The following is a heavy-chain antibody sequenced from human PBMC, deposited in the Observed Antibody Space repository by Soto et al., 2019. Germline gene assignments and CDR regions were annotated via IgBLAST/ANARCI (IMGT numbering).Heavy chain of an antibody. J-gene: IGHJ5*02. CDR1: GFTFSSYG. CDR3: ARAQRKGYCSSTSCYSSFFDP. V-gene: IGHV3-33*01. D-gene: IGHD2-2*01. CDR2: IWYDGSNK. Sequence: GWSLRLSCAASGFTFSSYGMHWVRQAPGKXLEWVAVIWYDGSNKYYADSVKGRFTISRDNSKNTLYLQMNSLRAEDTAVYYCARAQRKGYCSSTSCYSSFFDPWGQGTLVTVSS.